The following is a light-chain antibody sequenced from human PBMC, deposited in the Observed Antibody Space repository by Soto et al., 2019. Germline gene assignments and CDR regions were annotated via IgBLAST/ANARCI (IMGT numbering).Light chain of an antibody. CDR1: QSISSY. J-gene: IGKJ4*01. CDR2: SAS. CDR3: QQLSRYPLT. V-gene: IGKV1-9*01. Sequence: IQRTQYPIYLSSAVGDSVPITCRASQSISSYLNWYQQKPGKAPDLLIYSASTLQSGVSSRFSGSGSETEFSLTIRALQPEDFATYYCQQLSRYPLTFGGGTKVDI.